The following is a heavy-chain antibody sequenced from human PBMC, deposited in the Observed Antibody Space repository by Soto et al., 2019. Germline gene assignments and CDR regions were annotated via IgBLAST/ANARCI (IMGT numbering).Heavy chain of an antibody. CDR3: ARTSGGATFGDAFDI. CDR2: IIPIFGTA. V-gene: IGHV1-69*06. D-gene: IGHD1-26*01. CDR1: VGTFSSYA. Sequence: ASVKVSCKASVGTFSSYAISWVRQAPGQGLAWMGGIIPIFGTATYAQKFQGRVTLTADKSTSTAYMELSSLSPEAAAVYYCARTSGGATFGDAFDIWGQGTMVTVSS. J-gene: IGHJ3*02.